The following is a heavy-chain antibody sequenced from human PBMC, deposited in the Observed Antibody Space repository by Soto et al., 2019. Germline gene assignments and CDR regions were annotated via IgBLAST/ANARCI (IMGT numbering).Heavy chain of an antibody. J-gene: IGHJ5*02. D-gene: IGHD6-13*01. CDR1: GFTFSSYS. CDR3: ARHPERIAQIGWFDP. CDR2: ISNSSSTI. V-gene: IGHV3-48*01. Sequence: EVQLVESGGGLVQPGGSLRLSCAASGFTFSSYSMNWVRRAPGKGLEWVSYISNSSSTIYYADSVKGRFTISRDNAKNSLYLQINSLRAEDTAVYYCARHPERIAQIGWFDPWGQGTLVTVSS.